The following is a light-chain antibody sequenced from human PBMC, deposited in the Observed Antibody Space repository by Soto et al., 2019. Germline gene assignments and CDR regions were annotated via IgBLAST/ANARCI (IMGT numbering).Light chain of an antibody. Sequence: QSALTQPASVSGSPGQSITISCTGTHNDVGHENFVSWYQQHPDKVPKLIIYDVTRRASGISSRFSASKSGNTAYLAISGLQADDEAYYYCCSYRSDTPRFHVFGTGTKVTVL. CDR1: HNDVGHENF. CDR3: CSYRSDTPRFHV. CDR2: DVT. J-gene: IGLJ1*01. V-gene: IGLV2-14*03.